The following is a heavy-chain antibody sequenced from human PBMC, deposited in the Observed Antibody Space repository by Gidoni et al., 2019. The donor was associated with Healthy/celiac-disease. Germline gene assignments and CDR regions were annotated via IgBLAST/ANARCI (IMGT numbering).Heavy chain of an antibody. D-gene: IGHD3-9*01. J-gene: IGHJ3*02. CDR3: AKNLRAGTILENAFDI. Sequence: EVQLVESGGGLVQPGRSLRLSCAASGFTFDDYAMHWVRQAPGKGLEWVSGISWNSGSIGYADSVKGRFTISRDNAKNSLYLQMNSLRAEDTALYYCAKNLRAGTILENAFDIWGQGTMVTVSS. CDR2: ISWNSGSI. V-gene: IGHV3-9*01. CDR1: GFTFDDYA.